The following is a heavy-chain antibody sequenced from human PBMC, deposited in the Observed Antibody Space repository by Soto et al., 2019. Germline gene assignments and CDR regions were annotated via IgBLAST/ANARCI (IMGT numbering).Heavy chain of an antibody. CDR3: AGPPGWLLGN. CDR1: GFTFSTYW. V-gene: IGHV3-7*05. Sequence: EVQRVESGGGLVQPGGSLRLSCAASGFTFSTYWMFWVRQAPGKGLEWVATIKQDGSETFYVDSVKGRFSISIDNGKNSLHLHTTSLILVDTAVYFSAGPPGWLLGNWGQGTLVTVSS. D-gene: IGHD5-12*01. J-gene: IGHJ4*02. CDR2: IKQDGSET.